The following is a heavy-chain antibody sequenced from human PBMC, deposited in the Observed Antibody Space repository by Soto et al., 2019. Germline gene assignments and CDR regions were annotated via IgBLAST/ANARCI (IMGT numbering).Heavy chain of an antibody. CDR2: IFDSGTT. J-gene: IGHJ4*02. CDR3: ARGPSGDKVHY. CDR1: GGSITSDYSC. V-gene: IGHV4-30-4*01. D-gene: IGHD7-27*01. Sequence: QVQLQESGPGLVKPSQTLSLTCTVSGGSITSDYSCWSWIRQPPGEGLEWIGHIFDSGTTYTNPSRRSRVAISLDTSKNRFSLTLSSVTAADTAVYYCARGPSGDKVHYWGQGALVTVSS.